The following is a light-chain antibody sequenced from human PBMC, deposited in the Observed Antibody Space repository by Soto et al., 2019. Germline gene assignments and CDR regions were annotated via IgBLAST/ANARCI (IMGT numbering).Light chain of an antibody. CDR3: QHYNSFPWT. CDR2: KAS. CDR1: QSIINW. J-gene: IGKJ1*01. V-gene: IGKV1-5*03. Sequence: DIQMTQSPSTLSASVGDRVTITCRASQSIINWLGRYQQKPGKAPKLLIYKASILESGVPSRFSGSGSGTDFTLTINRLQPDDFATYYCQHYNSFPWTFGQGTKVEIK.